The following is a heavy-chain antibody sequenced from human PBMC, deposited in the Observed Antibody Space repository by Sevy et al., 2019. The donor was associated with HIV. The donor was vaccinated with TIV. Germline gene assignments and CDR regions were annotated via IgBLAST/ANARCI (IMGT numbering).Heavy chain of an antibody. CDR1: GFSLNTYW. Sequence: GGSLRLSCAASGFSLNTYWMSWVRQAPGKGLEWVANIKQDGSVTYYVGSGKGRFTISRDNARNFLYLQMNSLRAEDTARYYCVRAVAEDGSFWGQGTLVTVSS. D-gene: IGHD6-13*01. J-gene: IGHJ4*02. V-gene: IGHV3-7*01. CDR3: VRAVAEDGSF. CDR2: IKQDGSVT.